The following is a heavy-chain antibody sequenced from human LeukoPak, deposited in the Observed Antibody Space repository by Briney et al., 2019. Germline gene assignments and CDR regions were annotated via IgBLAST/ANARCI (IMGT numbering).Heavy chain of an antibody. CDR3: ARGRGLPVRPPNEGFLDY. V-gene: IGHV1-8*03. Sequence: ASVNVSCKASGYSFTSDDINWVRQATGQGLEWMGWMNPNSGNTGYAQKFQGRVTITRNTSISTAYMELSSLRSEDTAVYYCARGRGLPVRPPNEGFLDYWGRGTLVTVSS. J-gene: IGHJ4*02. CDR2: MNPNSGNT. CDR1: GYSFTSDD. D-gene: IGHD6-6*01.